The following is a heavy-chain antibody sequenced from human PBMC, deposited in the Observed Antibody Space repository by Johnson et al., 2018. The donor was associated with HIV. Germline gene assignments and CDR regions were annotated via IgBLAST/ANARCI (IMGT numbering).Heavy chain of an antibody. V-gene: IGHV3-73*02. CDR1: GFTFSGSA. Sequence: VQLVESGGGLVQPGGSLKLSCAASGFTFSGSAIHWVRQASGKGLEWVGRIRSKGYNYATAYAASVKGRFTISRDDSKNTLYLQMNSLKTEDTAVYYCTTWTYYGAFDVWGQGTMVTVSS. CDR2: IRSKGYNYAT. D-gene: IGHD1-26*01. CDR3: TTWTYYGAFDV. J-gene: IGHJ3*01.